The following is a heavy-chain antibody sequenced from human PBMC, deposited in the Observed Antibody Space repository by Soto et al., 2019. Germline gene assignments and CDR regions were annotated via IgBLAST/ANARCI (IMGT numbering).Heavy chain of an antibody. CDR2: IYPGDSDT. CDR3: ARQIAAAVNWFDP. V-gene: IGHV5-51*01. CDR1: GYSFTSYW. J-gene: IGHJ5*02. Sequence: PGESLKISCKGAGYSFTSYWIGWVRQMPGKGLEWMGIIYPGDSDTRYSPSFQGQVTISADKSISTAYLQWSSLKASDTAMYYCARQIAAAVNWFDPWGQGTLVTVSS. D-gene: IGHD6-13*01.